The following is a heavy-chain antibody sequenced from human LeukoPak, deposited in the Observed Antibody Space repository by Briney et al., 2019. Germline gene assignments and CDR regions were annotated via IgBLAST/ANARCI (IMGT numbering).Heavy chain of an antibody. CDR3: ARIPTSGWGYYFDY. Sequence: SETLSLTCTVSGGSISSSSYYWGWIRQPPGKGLEWIGSIYYSGSTYYNPSLKSRVTISVDTSKNQFSLKLSSVTAADTAVYYCARIPTSGWGYYFDYWGQGTLVTVSS. D-gene: IGHD1-1*01. CDR1: GGSISSSSYY. CDR2: IYYSGST. V-gene: IGHV4-39*01. J-gene: IGHJ4*02.